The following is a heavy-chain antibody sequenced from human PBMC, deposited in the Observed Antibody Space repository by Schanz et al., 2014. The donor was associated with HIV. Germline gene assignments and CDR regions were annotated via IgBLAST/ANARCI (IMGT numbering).Heavy chain of an antibody. Sequence: QVQLVQSGAEVKKPGASVKVSCKVSGYTLRELSVHWVRQAPGKGLEWMGWISGYIGNTNYAQNLQGRVTMTTDTLTSTVYMELRSLRSDDTAVYYCARGYCGGGTCYSGDYWGQGTLVTVSS. CDR3: ARGYCGGGTCYSGDY. V-gene: IGHV1-18*01. J-gene: IGHJ4*02. D-gene: IGHD2-15*01. CDR1: GYTLRELS. CDR2: ISGYIGNT.